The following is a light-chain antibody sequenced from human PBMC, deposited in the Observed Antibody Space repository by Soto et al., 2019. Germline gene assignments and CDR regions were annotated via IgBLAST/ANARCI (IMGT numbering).Light chain of an antibody. Sequence: QSVLTQPASVSGSPGQSITISCTGTSSDVGDYNYVSWYQQHPGKATKLMIYEVSNRPSGVSNRFSGSKSGNTASLTISGLQAEDEADYYCSSYTRSSTLYVFGTGTKVT. J-gene: IGLJ1*01. V-gene: IGLV2-14*01. CDR2: EVS. CDR1: SSDVGDYNY. CDR3: SSYTRSSTLYV.